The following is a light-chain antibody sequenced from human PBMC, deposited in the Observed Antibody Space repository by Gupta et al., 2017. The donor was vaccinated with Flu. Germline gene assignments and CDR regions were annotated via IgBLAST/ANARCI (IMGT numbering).Light chain of an antibody. J-gene: IGKJ1*01. Sequence: SPSTLSASVGDRVTITCRASQSISSWLAWYQQKPGKAPKVLINKASNLESGAPSRFSGSGSGTEFTLTISSLQPDDFATYYCQQYSSYWTFGQGTKVEIK. CDR1: QSISSW. V-gene: IGKV1-5*03. CDR2: KAS. CDR3: QQYSSYWT.